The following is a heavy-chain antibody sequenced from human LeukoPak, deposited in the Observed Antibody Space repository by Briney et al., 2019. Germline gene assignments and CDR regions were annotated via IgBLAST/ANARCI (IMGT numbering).Heavy chain of an antibody. Sequence: ASVKVSCKASGYTFTSYAMNWVRQAPGQGLERMGWINTNTGNPTYAQGFTGRFVFSLDTSVSTAYLQISSLKAEDTAVYYCARDADILTGTRQTDYWGQGTLVTVSS. J-gene: IGHJ4*02. CDR3: ARDADILTGTRQTDY. CDR2: INTNTGNP. CDR1: GYTFTSYA. D-gene: IGHD3-9*01. V-gene: IGHV7-4-1*02.